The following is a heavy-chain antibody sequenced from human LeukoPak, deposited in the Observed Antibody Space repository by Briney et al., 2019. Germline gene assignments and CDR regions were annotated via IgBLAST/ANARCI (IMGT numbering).Heavy chain of an antibody. CDR3: AREEGIDGSGYYYVLGY. Sequence: ASVKVSCKASGYTFTGYYMHWVRQAPGQGLEWMGWVNPNSGGTNYARKFQGRVTMTRDTSISTAYMELSRLRSDDTAVYYCAREEGIDGSGYYYVLGYWGQGTLVTVSS. D-gene: IGHD3-22*01. J-gene: IGHJ4*02. V-gene: IGHV1-2*02. CDR2: VNPNSGGT. CDR1: GYTFTGYY.